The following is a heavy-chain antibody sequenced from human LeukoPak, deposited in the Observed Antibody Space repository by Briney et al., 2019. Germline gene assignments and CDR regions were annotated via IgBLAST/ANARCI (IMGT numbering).Heavy chain of an antibody. Sequence: SETLSLTCAVYGGSFSGYYWSWLRQPPGKGLEWIGEINHSGSTNYNPSLKSRVTISVDKSKNQFSLKLSSVTAADTAVYYCARVGADGSGFLFDYWGQGTLVTVSS. CDR3: ARVGADGSGFLFDY. CDR1: GGSFSGYY. D-gene: IGHD3-10*01. V-gene: IGHV4-34*01. J-gene: IGHJ4*02. CDR2: INHSGST.